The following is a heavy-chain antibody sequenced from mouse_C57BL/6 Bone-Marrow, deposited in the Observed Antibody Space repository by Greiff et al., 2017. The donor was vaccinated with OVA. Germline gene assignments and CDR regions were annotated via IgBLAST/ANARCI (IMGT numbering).Heavy chain of an antibody. D-gene: IGHD1-1*01. CDR3: RRESSCDY. CDR2: IDPETGGT. Sequence: QVQLQQSGAELVRPGASVTLSCKASGYTFTDYEMHWVKQTPVHGLEWIGAIDPETGGTAYNQKFKGKGILTADKSSSTAYMELRSLTSEDSAVYYCRRESSCDYWGQGTTLTVSS. V-gene: IGHV1-15*01. CDR1: GYTFTDYE. J-gene: IGHJ2*01.